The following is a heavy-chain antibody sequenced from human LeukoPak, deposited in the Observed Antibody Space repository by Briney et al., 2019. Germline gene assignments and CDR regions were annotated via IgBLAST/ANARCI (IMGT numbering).Heavy chain of an antibody. D-gene: IGHD2-15*01. Sequence: GRSLRLSCAASGFTFSSYGMHWVRQAPGKGLEGVAIIWSDGSNKYYADSVKGRFTISRDDSKNTVYLQMNSLRADDTAVYYCARVRGRCSGDSCYSDYWGQGTLVTVSS. J-gene: IGHJ4*02. V-gene: IGHV3-33*01. CDR3: ARVRGRCSGDSCYSDY. CDR2: IWSDGSNK. CDR1: GFTFSSYG.